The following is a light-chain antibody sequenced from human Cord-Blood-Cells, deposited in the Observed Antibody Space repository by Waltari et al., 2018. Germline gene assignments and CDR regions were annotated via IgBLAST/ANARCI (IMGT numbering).Light chain of an antibody. CDR3: QQSYSTWT. CDR1: QSISSY. CDR2: AAS. Sequence: DIQMTQSPSSLSASVGDRVTITCRASQSISSYLNWSQQKPGKAPKLLIYAASSLQSGGPSRFSGSGSGTDFTLTISSLQPEDFATYYCQQSYSTWTFGQGTKVEIK. J-gene: IGKJ1*01. V-gene: IGKV1-39*01.